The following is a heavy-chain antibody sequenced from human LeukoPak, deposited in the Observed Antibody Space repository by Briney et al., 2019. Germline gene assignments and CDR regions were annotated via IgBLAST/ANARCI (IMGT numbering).Heavy chain of an antibody. CDR1: GFTFSSCA. CDR3: AGGSGDYSPDY. CDR2: IWYDGSNK. J-gene: IGHJ4*02. Sequence: PGGSLSLSCAASGFTFSSCAMHWVRQAPGKGLEWVTLIWYDGSNKYYADSVRGRLTISRDNSKNTLYLQMNSLRAEDTAVYYCAGGSGDYSPDYWGQGTLVTVSS. V-gene: IGHV3-33*01. D-gene: IGHD4-17*01.